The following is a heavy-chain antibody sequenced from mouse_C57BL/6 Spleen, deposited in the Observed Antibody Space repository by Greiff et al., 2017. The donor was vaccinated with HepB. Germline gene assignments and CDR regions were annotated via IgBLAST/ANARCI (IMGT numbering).Heavy chain of an antibody. CDR1: GYAFSSSW. CDR3: AFYDYTDLDY. J-gene: IGHJ2*01. V-gene: IGHV1-82*01. D-gene: IGHD2-4*01. CDR2: IYPGDGDT. Sequence: VQLQQSGPELVKPGASVKISCKASGYAFSSSWMNWVKQRPGKGLEWIGRIYPGDGDTNYNGKFKGKATLTADKSSSTAYMQLSSLTSEDSAVYFCAFYDYTDLDYWGQGTTLTVSS.